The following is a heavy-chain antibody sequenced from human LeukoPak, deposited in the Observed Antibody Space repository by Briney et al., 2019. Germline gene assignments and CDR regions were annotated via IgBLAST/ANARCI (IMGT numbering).Heavy chain of an antibody. J-gene: IGHJ5*02. CDR1: GFTFSNFA. Sequence: GGSLRLSCAASGFTFSNFAVVWVRQAPGKGLEWVSVIYSGGSTYYADSVKGRFTISRDNSKNTLYLQMNSLRAEDTAVYYCAKDRGPTVAGTGDNWFDPWGQGTLVTVSS. CDR2: IYSGGST. CDR3: AKDRGPTVAGTGDNWFDP. V-gene: IGHV3-23*03. D-gene: IGHD6-19*01.